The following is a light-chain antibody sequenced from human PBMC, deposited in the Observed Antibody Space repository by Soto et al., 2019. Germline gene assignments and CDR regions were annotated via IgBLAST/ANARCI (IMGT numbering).Light chain of an antibody. Sequence: QSALTQPASVSGSPGQSITISCTATSSDFGAFTFVSWYQQHPGKVPKLMIFDVNRRPSGVSDRFSGSKSGNTASLTISGLQAEDEGDYYCSSYTSSSTHVFGSGTKVTVL. J-gene: IGLJ1*01. CDR3: SSYTSSSTHV. V-gene: IGLV2-14*03. CDR2: DVN. CDR1: SSDFGAFTF.